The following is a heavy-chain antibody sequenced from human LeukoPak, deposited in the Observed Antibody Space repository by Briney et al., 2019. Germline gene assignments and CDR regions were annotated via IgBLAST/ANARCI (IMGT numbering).Heavy chain of an antibody. CDR2: IDPSDSYT. CDR3: ARFAAVAGNDFDY. D-gene: IGHD6-19*01. Sequence: GESLKISCKDSGYSFTSYWISWVRQMPGKGLEWMGRIDPSDSYTNYSPSFQGHVTISADKSISTAYLQWSSLKASDTAMYYCARFAAVAGNDFDYWGQGTLVTVSS. V-gene: IGHV5-10-1*01. J-gene: IGHJ4*02. CDR1: GYSFTSYW.